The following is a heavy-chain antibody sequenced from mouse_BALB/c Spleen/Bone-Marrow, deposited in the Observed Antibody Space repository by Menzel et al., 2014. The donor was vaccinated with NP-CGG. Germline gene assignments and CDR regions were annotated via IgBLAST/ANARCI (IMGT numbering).Heavy chain of an antibody. CDR3: ARREEVDSAWFAY. Sequence: EVQLQQSGPDPVKPSQSLSLTCTVTGYSITSGYSWHWIRQFPGNKLEWMGYIHYSGSTNYNPSLKSRISITRDTSKNQFFLQLNSVTTEDTASYYCARREEVDSAWFAYWGQGPLVTVSA. CDR2: IHYSGST. V-gene: IGHV3-1*02. J-gene: IGHJ3*01. CDR1: GYSITSGYS. D-gene: IGHD1-3*01.